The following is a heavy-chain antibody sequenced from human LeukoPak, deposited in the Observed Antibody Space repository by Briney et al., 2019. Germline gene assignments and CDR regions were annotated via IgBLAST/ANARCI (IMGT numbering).Heavy chain of an antibody. CDR3: AKGSYYDSSGSFYFDY. D-gene: IGHD3-22*01. V-gene: IGHV3-23*01. CDR1: GFTFNNYA. J-gene: IGHJ4*02. CDR2: ISDSGGST. Sequence: GGSLRLSCAASGFTFNNYAMSWVRQAPGKGLEWVSAISDSGGSTYYADSVKGRFTISRDNSKNTLYVQVNSLGTEDTAAYYCAKGSYYDSSGSFYFDYWGQGTLVTVSS.